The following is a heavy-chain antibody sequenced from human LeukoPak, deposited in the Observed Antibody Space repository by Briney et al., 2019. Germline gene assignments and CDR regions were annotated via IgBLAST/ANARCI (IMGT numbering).Heavy chain of an antibody. D-gene: IGHD4-17*01. CDR2: ISSTGAST. CDR1: GFTFSNYA. CDR3: APLDPDYEVDC. Sequence: GGSLTLSCPASGFTFSNYALSWVRQAPGKGLEWVSTISSTGASTHYTDSLKGRFTVSRDNSKGTLFLQMNSLRAEDTAVYYCAPLDPDYEVDCWGQGTLVSVSS. J-gene: IGHJ4*02. V-gene: IGHV3-23*01.